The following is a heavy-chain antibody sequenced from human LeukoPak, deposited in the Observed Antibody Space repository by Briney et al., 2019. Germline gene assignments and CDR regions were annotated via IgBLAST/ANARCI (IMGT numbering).Heavy chain of an antibody. CDR2: IWADGTT. J-gene: IGHJ5*02. V-gene: IGHV3-66*02. D-gene: IGHD5-24*01. Sequence: PGGSLRLSCAASGFSVSNHYMAWVRQAPGRRLEWVSFIWADGTTLYTDSVRGRFTVSRDQFKNTLYLQMSSLRPDDTALYYCARDGAGIESWVELDPWGQGTQVTVSA. CDR3: ARDGAGIESWVELDP. CDR1: GFSVSNHY.